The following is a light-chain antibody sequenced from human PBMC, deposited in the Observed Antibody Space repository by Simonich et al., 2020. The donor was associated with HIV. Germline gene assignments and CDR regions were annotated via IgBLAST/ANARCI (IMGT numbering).Light chain of an antibody. CDR3: CSYAGSYSFV. V-gene: IGLV2-11*01. J-gene: IGLJ2*01. Sequence: QSALTQPRSVSGSPGQSVTISCTGTNSDVGGYDYVSWYQQHPGKAPKLLIFDVSKWASGVPDRFSGAKSGNTASLTISGLQTEDEAAYYCCSYAGSYSFVFGEGTKLTVL. CDR1: NSDVGGYDY. CDR2: DVS.